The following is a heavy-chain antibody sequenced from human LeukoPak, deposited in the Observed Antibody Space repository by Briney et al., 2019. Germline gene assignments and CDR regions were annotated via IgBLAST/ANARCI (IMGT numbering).Heavy chain of an antibody. CDR3: ARDPVDGGDYGQYYFDY. CDR1: GFTFSSYW. J-gene: IGHJ4*02. D-gene: IGHD4-17*01. V-gene: IGHV3-74*01. CDR2: INSDGSST. Sequence: GGSLRLSCAASGFTFSSYWMHWVRQAPGKGLVWVSRINSDGSSTSYADSVKGRFTISRDNAKNTLYLQMNSLRAEDTAVYYCARDPVDGGDYGQYYFDYWGQGTLVTVSS.